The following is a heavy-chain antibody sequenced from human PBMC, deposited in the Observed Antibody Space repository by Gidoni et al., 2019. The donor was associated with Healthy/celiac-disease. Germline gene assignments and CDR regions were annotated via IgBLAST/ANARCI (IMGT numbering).Heavy chain of an antibody. CDR1: GYTFTSYY. J-gene: IGHJ6*02. Sequence: QVQLVQSGAEVKKPGASVKVSCKASGYTFTSYYMPWVRQAPGQGLEWMGIINPSGGSTSYAQKFQGRVTMTRDTSTSTVYMELSSLRSEDTAVYYCASHKGGTTSGSRYYYYGMDVWGQGTTVTVSS. V-gene: IGHV1-46*01. D-gene: IGHD1-1*01. CDR3: ASHKGGTTSGSRYYYYGMDV. CDR2: INPSGGST.